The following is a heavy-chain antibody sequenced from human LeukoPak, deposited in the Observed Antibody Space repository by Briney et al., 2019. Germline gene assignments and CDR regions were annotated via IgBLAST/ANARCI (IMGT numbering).Heavy chain of an antibody. D-gene: IGHD4-17*01. J-gene: IGHJ4*02. Sequence: GGSLRLSCAASGFTFSSYAMHWVRQPPGKGLEWVAVISYDGSNKYYADSVKGRFTISRDNSKNTLYLQMNSLRAEDTAVYYCARAGDYGDYIDYWGQGTLVTVSS. CDR3: ARAGDYGDYIDY. CDR2: ISYDGSNK. CDR1: GFTFSSYA. V-gene: IGHV3-30*04.